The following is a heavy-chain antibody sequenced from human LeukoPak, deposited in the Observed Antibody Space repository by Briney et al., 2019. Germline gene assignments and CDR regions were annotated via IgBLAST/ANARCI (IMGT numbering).Heavy chain of an antibody. V-gene: IGHV1-2*02. D-gene: IGHD3-3*01. CDR2: VNPSSGGT. CDR1: GYSFTVYY. J-gene: IGHJ4*02. Sequence: ASVKVSCKASGYSFTVYYIHWVRQAPGQGLEWLGCVNPSSGGTNYAKKFQGRVTMTRDTSIRTAYLHLSGLSSDDTAVYFCARAEMSPFWSASYSGSYSFDYWGQGTLVTASS. CDR3: ARAEMSPFWSASYSGSYSFDY.